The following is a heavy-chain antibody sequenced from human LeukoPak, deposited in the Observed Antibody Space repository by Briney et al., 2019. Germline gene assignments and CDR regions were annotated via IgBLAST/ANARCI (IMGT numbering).Heavy chain of an antibody. V-gene: IGHV5-51*01. Sequence: GESLKISCKGSGYSFTNYWIGWVRQMPGKGLEWMGIIYPGDSDTRYSPSFQSQVTISADKSISTAYLQWSSLKASDTAMYYCARHSGSSYGYSLHFDYWGQGTLVTVSS. CDR1: GYSFTNYW. D-gene: IGHD5-18*01. CDR3: ARHSGSSYGYSLHFDY. J-gene: IGHJ4*02. CDR2: IYPGDSDT.